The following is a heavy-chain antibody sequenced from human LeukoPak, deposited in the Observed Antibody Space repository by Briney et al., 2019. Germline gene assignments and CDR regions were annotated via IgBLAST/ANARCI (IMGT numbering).Heavy chain of an antibody. J-gene: IGHJ4*02. V-gene: IGHV4-4*07. D-gene: IGHD6-19*01. CDR1: GGSMSSYY. Sequence: PSQTLSLTCTVSGGSMSSYYWSWIRQPAGKGLEWIGHIYTSGSTNYNPSLKSRVTISIDTSKNQFYLKLSSVTAADTALYYCARGRLARSPYFDYWGQGTLVTVSS. CDR3: ARGRLARSPYFDY. CDR2: IYTSGST.